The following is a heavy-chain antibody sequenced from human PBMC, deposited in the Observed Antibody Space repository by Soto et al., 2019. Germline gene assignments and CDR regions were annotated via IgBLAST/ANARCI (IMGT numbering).Heavy chain of an antibody. V-gene: IGHV1-69*04. CDR1: GGTFSSYT. CDR3: ARELTMVRGVMGVDY. CDR2: IIPILGIA. J-gene: IGHJ4*02. D-gene: IGHD3-10*01. Sequence: GASVKVSCKASGGTFSSYTISWVRQAPGQGLEWMGRIIPILGIANYAQKFQGRVTITADKSTSTAYMELSSLRSEDTAVYYCARELTMVRGVMGVDYWGQGTLVTVSS.